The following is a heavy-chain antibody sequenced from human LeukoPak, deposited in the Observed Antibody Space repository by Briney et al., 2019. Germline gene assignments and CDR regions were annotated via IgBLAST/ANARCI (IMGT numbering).Heavy chain of an antibody. Sequence: SEILSLTCVVSDFSISSGHYWGWIRQPPGKGLEWIWTIYHSGSTYYTPSLQSRVTISVDMSKNQFSLRLSRVTVADTAVYFCARSTFSHASTGGYDYWGQGILVTVSS. CDR1: DFSISSGHY. J-gene: IGHJ4*02. D-gene: IGHD3-22*01. V-gene: IGHV4-38-2*01. CDR3: ARSTFSHASTGGYDY. CDR2: IYHSGST.